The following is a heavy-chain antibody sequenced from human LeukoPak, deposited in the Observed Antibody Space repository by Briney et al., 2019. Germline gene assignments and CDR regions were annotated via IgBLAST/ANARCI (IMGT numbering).Heavy chain of an antibody. D-gene: IGHD3-22*01. CDR3: ARGFDSRPIMDV. V-gene: IGHV3-53*01. CDR2: IYSGGST. CDR1: GFTVSSNY. Sequence: GGSLRLSCAASGFTVSSNYMSWVRQAPGKGLEWVAVIYSGGSTYYADSVKGRFTLSRDNSKNTLYLQMNSLRADDTAVYYCARGFDSRPIMDVWGQGTTVTVSS. J-gene: IGHJ6*02.